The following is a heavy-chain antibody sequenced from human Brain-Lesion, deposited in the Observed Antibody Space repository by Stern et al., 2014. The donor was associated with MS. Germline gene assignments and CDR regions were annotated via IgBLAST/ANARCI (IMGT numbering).Heavy chain of an antibody. CDR1: GGSISSSNW. V-gene: IGHV4-4*02. D-gene: IGHD6-13*01. J-gene: IGHJ4*02. CDR3: ARFPASRPHVFDS. CDR2: SDHSGST. Sequence: QVQLQESGPGLVKPSGTLSLTCAVSGGSISSSNWWSWVRQSPGKGLEWIGESDHSGSTIYNPSLKSRVTVSVDKSKNRLSLTLGSVPAADTAVYFCARFPASRPHVFDSWGQGTLVTVSS.